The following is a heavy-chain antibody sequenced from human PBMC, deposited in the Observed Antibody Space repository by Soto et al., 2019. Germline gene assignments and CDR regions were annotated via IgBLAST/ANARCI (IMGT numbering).Heavy chain of an antibody. CDR2: AYPHAATT. CDR1: GYIFTSYY. D-gene: IGHD4-17*01. V-gene: IGHV1-46*01. CDR3: ARVHGDIDY. Sequence: ASVKVSCKASGYIFTSYYIHWVRQAPGRGLEYLGVAYPHAATTYDAQKFQGRITVTMDRSTSTVYMELTSLTPEDTAVYYCARVHGDIDYWGQGTLVTVSS. J-gene: IGHJ4*02.